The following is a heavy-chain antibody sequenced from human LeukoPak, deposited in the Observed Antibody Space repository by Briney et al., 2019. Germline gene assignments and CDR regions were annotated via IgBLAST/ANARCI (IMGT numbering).Heavy chain of an antibody. CDR1: GYTFTSFY. CDR3: ARDPWGFGY. Sequence: GASVKVSCKASGYTFTSFYIHWVRQAPGQGLEWMGMINPTDSSTSYAQKFQGRVTLTRDTSTSTVYMELSSVRSEDTAVFYCARDPWGFGYWGQGTLVTVSS. J-gene: IGHJ4*02. D-gene: IGHD3-10*01. CDR2: INPTDSST. V-gene: IGHV1-46*01.